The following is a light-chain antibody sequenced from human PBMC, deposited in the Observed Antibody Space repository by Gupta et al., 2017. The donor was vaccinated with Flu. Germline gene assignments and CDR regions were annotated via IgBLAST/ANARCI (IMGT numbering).Light chain of an antibody. CDR1: QDISIF. J-gene: IGKJ4*01. Sequence: DIQMTQSPSSLSASVGDRVVITCRASQDISIFLNWYQQRPGGAPNLLIYSASCLPSGVPSRFSGSGSGTVFTLSISRLQPEAFATYYCQQRDSSPHTFGGGTKVEI. CDR2: SAS. V-gene: IGKV1-39*01. CDR3: QQRDSSPHT.